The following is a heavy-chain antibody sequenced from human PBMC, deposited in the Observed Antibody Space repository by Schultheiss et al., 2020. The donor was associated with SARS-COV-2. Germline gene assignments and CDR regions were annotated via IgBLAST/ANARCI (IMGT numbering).Heavy chain of an antibody. CDR2: IYISGST. V-gene: IGHV4-61*02. J-gene: IGHJ5*02. CDR3: ARDRYGSGYSDESERSS. D-gene: IGHD3-10*01. Sequence: SETLSLTCTVSGGSIRSGSYYWSWIRQSAGKGLEWIGRIYISGSTNYNPSLKSRVTISVDTSKNQFSLKVSSVTAADTAVYYCARDRYGSGYSDESERSSWGQGTLVTVSS. CDR1: GGSIRSGSYY.